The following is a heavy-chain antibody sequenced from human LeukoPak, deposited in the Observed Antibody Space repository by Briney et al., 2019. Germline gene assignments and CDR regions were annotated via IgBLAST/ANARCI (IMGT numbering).Heavy chain of an antibody. CDR3: ARERSYDFWSGYYTDYYYYYMDV. J-gene: IGHJ6*03. CDR2: ISAYNGNT. D-gene: IGHD3-3*01. CDR1: GYTFTSYG. V-gene: IGHV1-18*01. Sequence: ASVKVSCKASGYTFTSYGISWVRQAPGQGLEWMGWISAYNGNTNYAQKLQGRVTMTTDTSTSTAYMELRSLRSDDTAVYYCARERSYDFWSGYYTDYYYYYMDVWGKGTTVTVSS.